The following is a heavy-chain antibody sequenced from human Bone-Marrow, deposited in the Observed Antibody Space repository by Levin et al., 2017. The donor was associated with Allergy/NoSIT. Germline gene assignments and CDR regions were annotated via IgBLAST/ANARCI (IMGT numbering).Heavy chain of an antibody. CDR1: GFSFSDHH. Sequence: GGSLRLSCAASGFSFSDHHMDWVRQAPGKGLEWVGRSRNKANSYTTEYAASVKGRFTISRDDSKNSLYLQMNSLKTEDTAVYYCLRVQGSTQPDVWGKGTTVTVSS. J-gene: IGHJ6*04. CDR3: LRVQGSTQPDV. V-gene: IGHV3-72*01. CDR2: SRNKANSYTT.